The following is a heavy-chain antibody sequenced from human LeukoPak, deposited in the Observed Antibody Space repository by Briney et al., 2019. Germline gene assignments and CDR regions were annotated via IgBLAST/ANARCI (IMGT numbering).Heavy chain of an antibody. CDR2: IYYSGST. CDR1: GVPISSYY. V-gene: IGHV4-59*01. Sequence: SETLSLTCTVSGVPISSYYWSWIRQPPGKGLEWVGNIYYSGSTNHNPALKSRVTIPVATSKNQSSLKLSYTPAAHTVVYYSARDRSRPPGILTGYYYAGMDVGGQGTTVTVSS. D-gene: IGHD3-9*01. J-gene: IGHJ6*02. CDR3: ARDRSRPPGILTGYYYAGMDV.